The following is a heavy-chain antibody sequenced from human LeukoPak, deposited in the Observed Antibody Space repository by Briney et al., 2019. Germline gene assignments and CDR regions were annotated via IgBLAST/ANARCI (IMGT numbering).Heavy chain of an antibody. CDR3: ARPYSSSAYYYMDV. CDR2: ISSSGSTI. D-gene: IGHD6-6*01. Sequence: GGSLRLSCAASGFTFSDYYMSWIRQAPGKGLEWVSCISSSGSTIYYADSVKGRFTISRDNAKNSLYLQMNSLRAEDTAVYYCARPYSSSAYYYMDVWGKGTTVTVSS. CDR1: GFTFSDYY. J-gene: IGHJ6*03. V-gene: IGHV3-11*01.